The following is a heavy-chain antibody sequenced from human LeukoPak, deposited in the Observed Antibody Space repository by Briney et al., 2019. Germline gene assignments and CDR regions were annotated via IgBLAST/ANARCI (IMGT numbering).Heavy chain of an antibody. CDR1: GYTFTAYY. Sequence: ASVTVSCTASGYTFTAYYIHWLRQAPGQGLEWMGWINPNSGGTNCAQTFQGRVTMTRDTSISTVYMELSSLRSDDTAVYYCARGPATGDFDFWGQGTLVTVSS. CDR3: ARGPATGDFDF. D-gene: IGHD6-13*01. V-gene: IGHV1-2*02. J-gene: IGHJ4*02. CDR2: INPNSGGT.